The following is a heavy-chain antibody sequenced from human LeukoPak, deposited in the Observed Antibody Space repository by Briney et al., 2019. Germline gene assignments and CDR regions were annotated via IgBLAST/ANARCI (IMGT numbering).Heavy chain of an antibody. CDR2: IYYGGST. Sequence: SETLSLTCTVSGGSISSGGYYWSWIRQHPGKGLEWIGYIYYGGSTYYNPSLKSRVTISVDTSKNQFSLKLSSVTAADTAVYYCARVRGLHVNWFDPWGQGTLVTVSS. V-gene: IGHV4-31*03. J-gene: IGHJ5*02. CDR3: ARVRGLHVNWFDP. D-gene: IGHD5-18*01. CDR1: GGSISSGGYY.